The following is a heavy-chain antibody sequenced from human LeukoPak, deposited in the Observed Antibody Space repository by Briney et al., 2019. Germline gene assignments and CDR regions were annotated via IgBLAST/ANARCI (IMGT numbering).Heavy chain of an antibody. Sequence: SETLSLTCTVSGGSISSYYWSWIRQPPGKGLEWIGNIYYSGRTYYNPSLKSRVTISVDTSKNQFSLKLSSVTATDTAVYYCARMGLFCSGGSCSHFDYWGQGTLVTVSS. CDR1: GGSISSYY. CDR2: IYYSGRT. D-gene: IGHD2-15*01. V-gene: IGHV4-59*12. CDR3: ARMGLFCSGGSCSHFDY. J-gene: IGHJ4*02.